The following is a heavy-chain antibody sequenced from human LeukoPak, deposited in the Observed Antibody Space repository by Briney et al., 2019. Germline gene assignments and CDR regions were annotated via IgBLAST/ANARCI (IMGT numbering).Heavy chain of an antibody. CDR2: IYYSGST. D-gene: IGHD3-10*01. CDR3: ARFLGSVLGSGSPIDAFDI. Sequence: SETLSLTCTVSGGSISSSSYYWGWIRQPPGKGLEWIGSIYYSGSTYYNPSLKSRVTISVDTSKNQFSLKLSSVTAADTAVYYCARFLGSVLGSGSPIDAFDIWGQGTMVTVSS. V-gene: IGHV4-39*07. J-gene: IGHJ3*02. CDR1: GGSISSSSYY.